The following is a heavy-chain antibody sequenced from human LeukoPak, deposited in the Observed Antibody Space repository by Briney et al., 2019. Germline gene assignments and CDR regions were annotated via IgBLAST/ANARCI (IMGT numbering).Heavy chain of an antibody. CDR2: IYWDDDK. J-gene: IGHJ4*02. CDR3: AHSRLNY. Sequence: SGPTLVKPTQPLTLTCSFSGFSLSTSGEGVGWIRQPPRKALEWLALIYWDDDKRYSPSLKSRLTITKDTSKNQVVLTMTNMDPADTATYYCAHSRLNYWGQGTLVTVSS. CDR1: GFSLSTSGEG. V-gene: IGHV2-5*02.